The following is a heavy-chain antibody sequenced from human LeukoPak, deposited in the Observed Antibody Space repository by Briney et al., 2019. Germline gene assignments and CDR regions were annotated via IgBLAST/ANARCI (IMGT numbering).Heavy chain of an antibody. J-gene: IGHJ5*02. CDR3: ARDVVVVPAAILRWFDP. CDR2: IYYSGST. CDR1: GGSISSYY. Sequence: PSETLSLTCTVSGGSISSYYWSWIRQPPGKGLEWIGYIYYSGSTNYNPSLKSRVTVSVDTSKNQFSLKLSSVTAADTAVYYCARDVVVVPAAILRWFDPWGQGTLVTVSS. D-gene: IGHD2-2*01. V-gene: IGHV4-59*01.